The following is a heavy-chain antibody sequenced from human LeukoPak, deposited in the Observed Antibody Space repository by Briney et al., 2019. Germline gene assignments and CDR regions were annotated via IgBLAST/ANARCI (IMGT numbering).Heavy chain of an antibody. D-gene: IGHD1-26*01. Sequence: PGGSLSLSWEASGFTLSTYWMSWVRQAQGKGLEWWANIKQDGSEKYYVDSVKGRFTISRDNAKNSLYLQMNSLRAEATAVYYCARVAGATLDDAFDIWGQGTMVTVSS. V-gene: IGHV3-7*01. CDR1: GFTLSTYW. CDR2: IKQDGSEK. J-gene: IGHJ3*02. CDR3: ARVAGATLDDAFDI.